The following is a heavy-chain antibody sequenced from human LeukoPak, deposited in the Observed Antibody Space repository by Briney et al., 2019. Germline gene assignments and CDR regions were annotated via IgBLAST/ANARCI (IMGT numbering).Heavy chain of an antibody. CDR1: GFIISDYA. CDR2: ISANGGST. J-gene: IGHJ4*02. V-gene: IGHV3-64D*06. Sequence: GGSLRLSCSASGFIISDYAMHWVRQAPGKGLEYVSGISANGGSTYHADSVKGRFTISRDTSKNTLYLQMSSLRAGDTAMYYCVKDLYKGDSASWYFFHYWGQGTLVTVSS. D-gene: IGHD6-13*01. CDR3: VKDLYKGDSASWYFFHY.